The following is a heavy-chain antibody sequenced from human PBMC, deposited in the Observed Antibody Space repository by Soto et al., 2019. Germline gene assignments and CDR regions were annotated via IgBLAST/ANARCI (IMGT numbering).Heavy chain of an antibody. Sequence: HPGGSLRLSCEISGPDVGYSFLIWIRQGPGGGLEWVSALYIGDSAYYADSVKGRFTISRDKTKNTLYLQMGSLRDNDTAVYYCVSGGRTPSHPLGTWGQGTLVTVSS. V-gene: IGHV3-53*01. CDR3: VSGGRTPSHPLGT. CDR1: GPDVGYSF. D-gene: IGHD3-10*01. CDR2: LYIGDSA. J-gene: IGHJ4*01.